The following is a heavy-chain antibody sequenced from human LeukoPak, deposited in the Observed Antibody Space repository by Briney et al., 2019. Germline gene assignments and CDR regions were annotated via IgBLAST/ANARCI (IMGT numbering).Heavy chain of an antibody. J-gene: IGHJ4*02. CDR2: ISGSSTTI. Sequence: GGSLRLSCAASGFSFSSHSMNWARQAPGKGLEWVSYISGSSTTIDYADSAKGRFIISRDNAKKSLYLQMNNLRAEDTAVYYCARDQDWAFDYWGQGILDTVSS. CDR1: GFSFSSHS. V-gene: IGHV3-48*01. D-gene: IGHD3/OR15-3a*01. CDR3: ARDQDWAFDY.